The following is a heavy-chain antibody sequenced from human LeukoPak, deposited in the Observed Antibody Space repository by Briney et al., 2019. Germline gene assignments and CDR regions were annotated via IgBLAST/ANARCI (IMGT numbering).Heavy chain of an antibody. J-gene: IGHJ3*02. CDR3: ARVYGSGYDFRRAFDI. CDR2: YSGST. CDR1: GDSISSSSYY. V-gene: IGHV4-39*07. Sequence: PSETLSLTCTVSGDSISSSSYYWGWIRQPPGKGLEWIGSYSGSTYYNPSLKSRVAISVDTSNNQFSLKMSSVTAADTAIYYCARVYGSGYDFRRAFDIWGQGTMVTVSS. D-gene: IGHD5-12*01.